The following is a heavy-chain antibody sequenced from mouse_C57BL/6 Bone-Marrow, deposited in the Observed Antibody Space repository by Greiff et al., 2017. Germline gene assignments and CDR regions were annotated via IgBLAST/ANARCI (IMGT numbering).Heavy chain of an antibody. D-gene: IGHD2-4*01. J-gene: IGHJ3*01. CDR1: GYTFTSYW. CDR2: IYPGSGST. V-gene: IGHV1-55*01. Sequence: VQLQQPGAELVKPGASVKMSCKASGYTFTSYWITWVKQRPGQGLEWIGDIYPGSGSTNYNEKFKSKATLTVDTSSSTAYMQLSSLTAEDSAVYYCARRAGDYDWFAYWGQGTLVTVSA. CDR3: ARRAGDYDWFAY.